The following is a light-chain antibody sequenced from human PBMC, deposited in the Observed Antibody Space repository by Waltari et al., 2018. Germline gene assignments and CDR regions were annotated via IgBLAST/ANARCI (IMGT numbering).Light chain of an antibody. J-gene: IGKJ2*01. CDR2: WAA. Sequence: DIVMTQSPDSLAVSLGERATINCKSSKSVLSSSNNKNYLAWFQQKPGQPPKLLFYWAANRESGVPDRFSGSGSGTDFTLTISSLQAEDVTIYYCQQYYSSPYTFGRGTKLEIK. V-gene: IGKV4-1*01. CDR3: QQYYSSPYT. CDR1: KSVLSSSNNKNY.